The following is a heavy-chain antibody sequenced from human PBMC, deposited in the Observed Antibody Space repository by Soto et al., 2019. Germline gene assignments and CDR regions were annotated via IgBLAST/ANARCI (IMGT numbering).Heavy chain of an antibody. Sequence: QVQLVESGGGVVQPGRSLRLSCAASGFTFSSYAMHWVRQAPGKGLEWVAVISYDGSNKYYADSVKGRFTISRDNSKNTLYLQMNSLRAEDTAVYYCARESCSGGSCYGDYDAFDIWGLGTMVTVSS. J-gene: IGHJ3*02. V-gene: IGHV3-30-3*01. CDR2: ISYDGSNK. D-gene: IGHD2-15*01. CDR1: GFTFSSYA. CDR3: ARESCSGGSCYGDYDAFDI.